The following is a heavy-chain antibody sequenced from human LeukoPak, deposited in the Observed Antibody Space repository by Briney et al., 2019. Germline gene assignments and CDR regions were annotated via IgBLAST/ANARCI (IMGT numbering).Heavy chain of an antibody. CDR3: AGSPGDIVVVPAASDY. CDR2: ISSSSSTI. V-gene: IGHV3-48*01. D-gene: IGHD2-2*01. Sequence: GGSLRLSCAASGFTFSSYSMNWVRQAPGKGLEWVSYISSSSSTIYYADSVKGRFTISRDNAKNSLYLQMNSLRAEDTAVYHCAGSPGDIVVVPAASDYWGQGTLVTVSS. J-gene: IGHJ4*02. CDR1: GFTFSSYS.